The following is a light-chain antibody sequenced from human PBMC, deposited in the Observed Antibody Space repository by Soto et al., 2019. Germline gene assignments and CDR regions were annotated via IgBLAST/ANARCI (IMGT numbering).Light chain of an antibody. J-gene: IGKJ4*01. Sequence: VMYLSQTSLAESIRDSVTXSCRASQSVASNLAWYQQKPGHAPRLLIYGTSTRATGVPARFSGSGSGTDFTLTISSLQAEDFAIYICQHYDRSPTTVGGGTEVDI. CDR1: QSVASN. V-gene: IGKV3-15*01. CDR3: QHYDRSPTT. CDR2: GTS.